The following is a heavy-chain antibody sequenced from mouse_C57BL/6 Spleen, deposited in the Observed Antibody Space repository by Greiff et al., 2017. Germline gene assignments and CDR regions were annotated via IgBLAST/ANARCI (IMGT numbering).Heavy chain of an antibody. J-gene: IGHJ2*01. CDR1: GYTFTDYE. D-gene: IGHD1-1*02. CDR2: IDPETGGT. V-gene: IGHV1-15*01. Sequence: QVQLQQSGAELVRPGASVTLSCKASGYTFTDYEMHWVKQTPVHGLEWIGAIDPETGGTAYNQKFKGKAILTADKSSSPAYMELRSLTSEDSAVYYCTRSGGNLDYWGQGTTLTVSS. CDR3: TRSGGNLDY.